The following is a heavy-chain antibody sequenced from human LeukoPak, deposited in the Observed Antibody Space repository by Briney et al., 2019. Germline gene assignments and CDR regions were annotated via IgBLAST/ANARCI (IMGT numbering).Heavy chain of an antibody. V-gene: IGHV1-18*04. Sequence: GASVKVSCKASGYTFSGYYIHWVRQAPGQGLEWVGWVSPYSENTQYAQKFQDRVSMTTDTSTSTAYMELRSLTSDDTATYYCARNHVTPSGVVTSTSDSWGQGTPVTVSS. CDR1: GYTFSGYY. D-gene: IGHD3-3*01. CDR2: VSPYSENT. CDR3: ARNHVTPSGVVTSTSDS. J-gene: IGHJ4*02.